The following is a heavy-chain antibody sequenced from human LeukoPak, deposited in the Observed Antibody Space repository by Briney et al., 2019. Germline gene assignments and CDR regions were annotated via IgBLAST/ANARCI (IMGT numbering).Heavy chain of an antibody. Sequence: SENLSLTCTVSGGSISSGTNYWSWIRQPAGKGLEWIGRISTSGSTNYNPSLKSRVTMSVDTSKNQFSLNLSSVTAADTAVYYCARGSARMVANPLFDYWGRGTLVTVSS. CDR2: ISTSGST. D-gene: IGHD5-12*01. V-gene: IGHV4-61*02. CDR1: GGSISSGTNY. J-gene: IGHJ4*02. CDR3: ARGSARMVANPLFDY.